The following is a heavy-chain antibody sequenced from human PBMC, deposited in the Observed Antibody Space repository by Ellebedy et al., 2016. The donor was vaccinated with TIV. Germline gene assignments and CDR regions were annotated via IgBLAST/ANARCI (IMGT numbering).Heavy chain of an antibody. CDR1: GYTFTSYA. J-gene: IGHJ6*02. CDR2: INPNSGGT. CDR3: ARERSSSWYGIRYYDMDV. Sequence: AASVKVSCKASGYTFTSYAMHWVRQAPGQGLEWMGWINPNSGGTNYAQKFQGWVTMTRDTSISTAYMELSRLRSDDTAVFYCARERSSSWYGIRYYDMDVWGQGTTVTVSS. D-gene: IGHD6-13*01. V-gene: IGHV1-2*04.